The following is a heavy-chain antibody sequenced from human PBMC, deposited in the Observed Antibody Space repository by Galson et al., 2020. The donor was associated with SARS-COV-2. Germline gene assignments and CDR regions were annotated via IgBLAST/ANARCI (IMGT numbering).Heavy chain of an antibody. Sequence: KALEWLALIYWDDDKRYSPSLKSRLTITKDTSKNQVVLTMTNMDPVDTATYYCARRRMRVLTYPFDYWGQGTLVTVSS. D-gene: IGHD2-15*01. CDR2: IYWDDDK. CDR3: ARRRMRVLTYPFDY. J-gene: IGHJ4*02. V-gene: IGHV2-5*02.